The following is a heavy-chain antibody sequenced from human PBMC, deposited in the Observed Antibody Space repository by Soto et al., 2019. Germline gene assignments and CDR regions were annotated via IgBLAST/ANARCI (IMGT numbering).Heavy chain of an antibody. J-gene: IGHJ3*02. CDR1: GGSISSYY. D-gene: IGHD3-10*01. Sequence: QVQLQESGPGLVKPSETLSLTCTVSGGSISSYYWSWIRQPPGKGLEWIGYIYYSGSTNYNPSLKSRVTISVDTSKYQSSRKLSSVTAADTAGYYCARVWGGACDIWGQGTMVTVSS. CDR3: ARVWGGACDI. CDR2: IYYSGST. V-gene: IGHV4-59*01.